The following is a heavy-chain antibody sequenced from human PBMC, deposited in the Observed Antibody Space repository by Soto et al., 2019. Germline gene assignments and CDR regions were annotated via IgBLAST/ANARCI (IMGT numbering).Heavy chain of an antibody. Sequence: SETLSLTCTVSGGSISSYYWSWIRQPPGKGLEWIGYIYYSGSTNYNPSLKSRVTISVDTSKNQFSLKLSSVAAADTAVYYCARVTYYDFWSGYYLLDPWGQGTLVTVSS. V-gene: IGHV4-59*01. J-gene: IGHJ5*02. CDR3: ARVTYYDFWSGYYLLDP. D-gene: IGHD3-3*01. CDR1: GGSISSYY. CDR2: IYYSGST.